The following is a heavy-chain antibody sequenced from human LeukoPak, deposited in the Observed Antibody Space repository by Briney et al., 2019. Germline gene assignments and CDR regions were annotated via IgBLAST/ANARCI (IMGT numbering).Heavy chain of an antibody. Sequence: ASVKVSCTASGYTFTGYHMHWVRQAPGQGLEWMGWISAYNGNTNSAQKLQGRVTMTTDTSTSTAYMELRSLRSDDTAVYYCARDRDYSPIDYWGQGTLVTVSS. CDR3: ARDRDYSPIDY. J-gene: IGHJ4*02. V-gene: IGHV1-18*04. D-gene: IGHD4-11*01. CDR2: ISAYNGNT. CDR1: GYTFTGYH.